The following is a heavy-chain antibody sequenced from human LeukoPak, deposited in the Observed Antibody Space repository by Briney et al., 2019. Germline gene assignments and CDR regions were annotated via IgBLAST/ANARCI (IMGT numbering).Heavy chain of an antibody. CDR3: ARASGSGIRRGVDP. Sequence: LSLTCTVSGYSISSGYYWGWIRQAPGKGLEWVSYISSSGSTIYYADSVKGRFTISRDNAKNSLYLQMNSLRAEDTAVYYCARASGSGIRRGVDPWGQGTLVTVSS. CDR1: GYSISSGYY. D-gene: IGHD3-10*01. J-gene: IGHJ5*02. CDR2: ISSSGSTI. V-gene: IGHV3-11*01.